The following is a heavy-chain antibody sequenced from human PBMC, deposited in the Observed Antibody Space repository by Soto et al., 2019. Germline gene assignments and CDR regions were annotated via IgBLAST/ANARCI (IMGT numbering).Heavy chain of an antibody. Sequence: GGSLRLSCAGSGFTFNIYWMHWVRQAPGKGLVWVSRINSDGSNTIYADSVKGRFTISRDNAKNTLYLQMNSLRAEDTAVYYCARAYSGRLTRRADYYFAMDVWGPGTTVTVYS. J-gene: IGHJ6*02. CDR3: ARAYSGRLTRRADYYFAMDV. D-gene: IGHD2-15*01. V-gene: IGHV3-74*01. CDR1: GFTFNIYW. CDR2: INSDGSNT.